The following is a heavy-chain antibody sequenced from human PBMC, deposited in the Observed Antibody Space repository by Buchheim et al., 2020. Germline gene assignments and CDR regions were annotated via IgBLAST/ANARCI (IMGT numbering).Heavy chain of an antibody. CDR3: ARGRIITPDFGMDV. D-gene: IGHD3-16*01. J-gene: IGHJ6*02. Sequence: EVQLAESGGGLVQPGGSLRLSCAASGFAFSTYSMNWVRQAPGKGLEWVSYISYSSSSIYYADSVKGRFTISRDSAKNSLYLQMNSLRDEDTAVYYCARGRIITPDFGMDVWGQGTT. CDR1: GFAFSTYS. V-gene: IGHV3-48*02. CDR2: ISYSSSSI.